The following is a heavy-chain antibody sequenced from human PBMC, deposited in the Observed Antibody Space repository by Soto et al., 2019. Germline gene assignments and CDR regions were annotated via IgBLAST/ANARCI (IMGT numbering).Heavy chain of an antibody. D-gene: IGHD1-1*01. J-gene: IGHJ4*02. CDR2: ISGSGGST. CDR3: AKEGTGTIDY. CDR1: RFTFSSYA. Sequence: SLRLSCAASRFTFSSYAMSWARQAPGKGLEWVSAISGSGGSTYYADSVKGRFTISRDNSKNTLYLQMNSLRAEDTAVYYSAKEGTGTIDYWGQGTLVTVSS. V-gene: IGHV3-23*01.